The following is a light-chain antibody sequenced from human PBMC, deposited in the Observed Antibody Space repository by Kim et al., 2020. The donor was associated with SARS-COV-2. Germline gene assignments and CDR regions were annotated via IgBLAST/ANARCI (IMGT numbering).Light chain of an antibody. V-gene: IGKV1-5*03. Sequence: ASIGDSVTITCRASQGISTWLAWYQQKPGRAPKLLIHKTSSLEPGVSSRFSGSGSGTEFTLTISSLQPDDFATYYCQRYNTSPWTFGPGTKVEIK. J-gene: IGKJ1*01. CDR2: KTS. CDR1: QGISTW. CDR3: QRYNTSPWT.